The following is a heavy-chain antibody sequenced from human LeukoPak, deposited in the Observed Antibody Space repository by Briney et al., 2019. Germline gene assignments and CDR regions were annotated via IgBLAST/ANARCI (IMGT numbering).Heavy chain of an antibody. Sequence: GGSLRLSCVASRFTFSNHYMSWVRQAPGKGLEWVANIKQDGSEKYYVDSVKGRFTISRDNAKNSLYLQMNSLRAEDTAVYYCASTMTTVTTWDDYWGQGTLVTVSS. J-gene: IGHJ4*02. CDR2: IKQDGSEK. D-gene: IGHD4-17*01. CDR3: ASTMTTVTTWDDY. V-gene: IGHV3-7*01. CDR1: RFTFSNHY.